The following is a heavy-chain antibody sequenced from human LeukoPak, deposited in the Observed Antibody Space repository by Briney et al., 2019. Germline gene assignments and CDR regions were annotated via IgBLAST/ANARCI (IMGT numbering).Heavy chain of an antibody. CDR2: IWYDGSNK. CDR1: GFTFSSYG. Sequence: GRSLRLSCAASGFTFSSYGMHWVRQAPGKGLEWVAVIWYDGSNKYYADSVKGRFTISRDNSKNTLYLQMNSLGAEDTAVYYCARVGQEYYMDVWGKGTTVTVSS. J-gene: IGHJ6*03. V-gene: IGHV3-33*01. CDR3: ARVGQEYYMDV.